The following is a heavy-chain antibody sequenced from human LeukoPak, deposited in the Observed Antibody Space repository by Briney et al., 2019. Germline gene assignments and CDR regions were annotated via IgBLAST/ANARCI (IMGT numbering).Heavy chain of an antibody. Sequence: SETLSLTCTVSGGSVSSGSYYWSWIRRPPGKGLEWIGYIYYNGNTNYSPSLKSRVAMSVDTSKNLFSLKVSSVTAADTAVYYCARGRSNYYGMDVWGQGTTVTVSS. J-gene: IGHJ6*02. V-gene: IGHV4-61*01. CDR1: GGSVSSGSYY. D-gene: IGHD1-26*01. CDR3: ARGRSNYYGMDV. CDR2: IYYNGNT.